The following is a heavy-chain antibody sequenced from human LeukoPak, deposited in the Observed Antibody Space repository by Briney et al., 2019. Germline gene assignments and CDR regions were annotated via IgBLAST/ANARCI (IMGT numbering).Heavy chain of an antibody. J-gene: IGHJ5*02. CDR1: GGSISSGSYY. Sequence: SQTLSLTCTVSGGSISSGSYYWSWIRQPAGKGLEWIGRIYTSGSTNYNPSLRSRVTISVDTSNNQFSLKLSSVTAADTAVYYCASDIAHYYDSSGYYHNWFDPWGQGTLVTVSS. CDR3: ASDIAHYYDSSGYYHNWFDP. CDR2: IYTSGST. V-gene: IGHV4-61*02. D-gene: IGHD3-22*01.